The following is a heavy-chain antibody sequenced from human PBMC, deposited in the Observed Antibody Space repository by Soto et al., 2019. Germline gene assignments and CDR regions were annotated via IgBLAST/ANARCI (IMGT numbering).Heavy chain of an antibody. D-gene: IGHD2-2*01. J-gene: IGHJ6*03. CDR1: GYTFTSYD. CDR2: MNPNSGNT. CDR3: ARGIVVASTNPYYYYYYMDV. V-gene: IGHV1-8*01. Sequence: ASVKVSCKASGYTFTSYDINWLRQATGQGLEWMGWMNPNSGNTGYAQKFQGRVTMTRNTSISTAYMELSSLRSEDTAVYYCARGIVVASTNPYYYYYYMDVWGKGTTVTVSS.